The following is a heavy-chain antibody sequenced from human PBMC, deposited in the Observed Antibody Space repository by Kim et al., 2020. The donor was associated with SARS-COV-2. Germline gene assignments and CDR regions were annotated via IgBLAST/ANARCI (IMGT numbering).Heavy chain of an antibody. V-gene: IGHV3-33*01. CDR3: AREGKRGYYDSSDYPDYFDY. J-gene: IGHJ4*02. Sequence: GGSLRLSCAASGFIFSSYGMHWVRQAPGKGLEWVAIIWSDGSKKYYEDSVKGRFTISRDNSKNTLYLQMNSLRVEDTAVYFCAREGKRGYYDSSDYPDYFDYWGQGTLVTVSS. CDR2: IWSDGSKK. D-gene: IGHD3-22*01. CDR1: GFIFSSYG.